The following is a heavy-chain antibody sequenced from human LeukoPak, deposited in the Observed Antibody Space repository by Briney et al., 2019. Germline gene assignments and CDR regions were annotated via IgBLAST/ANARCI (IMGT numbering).Heavy chain of an antibody. CDR2: ISSSSSYI. Sequence: GGSLRLSCAASGFTFSSYAMSWVRQAPGKGLEWVSSISSSSSYIYYADSVKGRFTISRDNAKNSLYLQMNSLRAEDTAVYYCARGDGYNYRVYFDYWGQGTLVTVSS. D-gene: IGHD5-24*01. J-gene: IGHJ4*02. CDR1: GFTFSSYA. CDR3: ARGDGYNYRVYFDY. V-gene: IGHV3-21*01.